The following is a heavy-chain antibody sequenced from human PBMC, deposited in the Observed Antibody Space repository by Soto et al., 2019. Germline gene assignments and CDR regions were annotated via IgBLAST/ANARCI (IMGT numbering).Heavy chain of an antibody. CDR1: GYNFTGYY. V-gene: IGHV1-2*04. D-gene: IGHD5-12*01. J-gene: IGHJ4*02. CDR3: AIAIGGYNYPFDY. Sequence: ASVKVSCKDSGYNFTGYYMHWVRQAPGQGLEWMGWINPNSGGTNYAQKCQGWVTMTRDTSISTAYMELSRLRSDDTAVYYCAIAIGGYNYPFDYCGQGTLVTVSS. CDR2: INPNSGGT.